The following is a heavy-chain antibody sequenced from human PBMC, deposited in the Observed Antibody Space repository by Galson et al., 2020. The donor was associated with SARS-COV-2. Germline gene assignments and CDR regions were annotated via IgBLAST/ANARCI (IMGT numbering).Heavy chain of an antibody. CDR1: GFSFRNFA. V-gene: IGHV3-30*04. Sequence: GESLKLSCAASGFSFRNFAMHWVRQAPSKGLEWVAVISYDGSNKFYSDSVKGRFNISRDNSKNTLYLQINSLRPEDTASYYCARALTYCGDECYFASHFHGFDYWGQGTLVSVSS. CDR2: ISYDGSNK. J-gene: IGHJ4*02. D-gene: IGHD2-21*01. CDR3: ARALTYCGDECYFASHFHGFDY.